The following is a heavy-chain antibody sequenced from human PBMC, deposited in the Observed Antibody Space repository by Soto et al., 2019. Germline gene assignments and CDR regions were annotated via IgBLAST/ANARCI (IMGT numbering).Heavy chain of an antibody. V-gene: IGHV4-39*01. CDR3: ASRTLGAFDI. CDR2: IYYSGST. D-gene: IGHD3-16*01. CDR1: GGSISKSNYY. J-gene: IGHJ3*02. Sequence: QLQLQESGPGLVKPSETLSLTCTVSGGSISKSNYYWGWIRQPPGKGLEWIGSIYYSGSTSYNSSHKSLVIIAVDTSKNQFSLRLSAVTAAETAVYYCASRTLGAFDIWGQGTMVTVSS.